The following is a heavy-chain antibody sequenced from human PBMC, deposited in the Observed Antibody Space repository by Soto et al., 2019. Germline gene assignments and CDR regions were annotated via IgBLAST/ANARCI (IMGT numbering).Heavy chain of an antibody. CDR2: IYYSGST. D-gene: IGHD3-9*01. CDR1: GGSISSYY. J-gene: IGHJ4*02. Sequence: QVQLQESGPGLVKPSETLSLTCTVSGGSISSYYWSWIRQPPGKGLEWIGYIYYSGSTNYNPSLKSRVTISVDTSKNQFSLKLSSVTAADTAVYYCARGHDYDILTGFDYWGQGTLVTVSS. CDR3: ARGHDYDILTGFDY. V-gene: IGHV4-59*01.